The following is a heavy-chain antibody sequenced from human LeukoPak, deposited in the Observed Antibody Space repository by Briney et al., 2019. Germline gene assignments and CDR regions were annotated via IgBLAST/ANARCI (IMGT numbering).Heavy chain of an antibody. CDR1: GFTFSSYS. V-gene: IGHV3-21*01. J-gene: IGHJ4*02. D-gene: IGHD4-17*01. Sequence: PGRSLRLSCAASGFTFSSYSMNWVRQAPGKGLEWVSSISSSSSYIYYADSVKGRFTISRDNAKNSLYLQMNSLRAEDTAVYYCARDFYGDSAVDYWGQGTLVTVSS. CDR2: ISSSSSYI. CDR3: ARDFYGDSAVDY.